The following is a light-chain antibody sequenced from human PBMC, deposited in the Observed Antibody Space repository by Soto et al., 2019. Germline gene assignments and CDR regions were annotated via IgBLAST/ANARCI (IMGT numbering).Light chain of an antibody. CDR3: SLYTRSSTVI. CDR1: SSDVGGYNS. J-gene: IGLJ2*01. Sequence: QSALTQPASVSGSPGQSIAISCTGTSSDVGGYNSVSWYQQHPGKAPKLLIYDVSNRPSGVSNHFSGSKSGNTASLTISGLQAEDEADYYRSLYTRSSTVIFGGGTKLTVL. V-gene: IGLV2-14*03. CDR2: DVS.